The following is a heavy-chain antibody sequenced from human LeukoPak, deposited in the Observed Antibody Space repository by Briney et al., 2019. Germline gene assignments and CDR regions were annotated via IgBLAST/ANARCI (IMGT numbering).Heavy chain of an antibody. J-gene: IGHJ4*02. CDR2: INNSGGRT. CDR3: ATWSGSYFDY. CDR1: GFTFSSYV. D-gene: IGHD1-26*01. Sequence: PGGSLRLSCAASGFTFSSYVMNWVRQAPGKGLEWVSTINNSGGRTYYADSVKGRFTISRDNSKNTLYLQMNSLRAEDTAVYYCATWSGSYFDYWGQGTLVTVSS. V-gene: IGHV3-23*01.